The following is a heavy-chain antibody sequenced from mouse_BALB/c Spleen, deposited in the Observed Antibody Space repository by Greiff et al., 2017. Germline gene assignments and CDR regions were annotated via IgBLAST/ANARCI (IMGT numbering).Heavy chain of an antibody. Sequence: EVQVVESGGGLVQPGGSMKLSCVASGFTFSNYWMNWVRQSPEKGPEWVAEIRLKSNNYATHYAESVKGRFTISRDDSKSSVYLQMNNLRAEDTGIYYCTRVTTVVARYWYFDVWGAGTTVTVSS. CDR2: IRLKSNNYAT. V-gene: IGHV6-6*02. CDR3: TRVTTVVARYWYFDV. D-gene: IGHD1-1*01. J-gene: IGHJ1*01. CDR1: GFTFSNYW.